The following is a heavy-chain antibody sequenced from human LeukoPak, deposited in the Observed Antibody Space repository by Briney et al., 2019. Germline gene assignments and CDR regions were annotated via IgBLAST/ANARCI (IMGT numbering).Heavy chain of an antibody. Sequence: GGSLRLSCAASGFTVSSNYMSWVRQAPGKGLEWVSAIYSGGSTYYADSVKGRFTISRDNSKNTLYLQMNSLRAEDTAVYYCARNDILTGYYYFDYWGQGTLVTVSS. CDR2: IYSGGST. CDR3: ARNDILTGYYYFDY. D-gene: IGHD3-9*01. J-gene: IGHJ4*02. CDR1: GFTVSSNY. V-gene: IGHV3-53*01.